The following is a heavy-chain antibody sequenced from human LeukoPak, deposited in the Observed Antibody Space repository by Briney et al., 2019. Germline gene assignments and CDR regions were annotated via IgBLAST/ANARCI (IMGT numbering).Heavy chain of an antibody. J-gene: IGHJ5*02. Sequence: SETLSLTCTVSGYSISSGYYWGWIRQPPGKGLEWIGSIYHSGSTYYNPSLKSRVTISVDTSKNQFSLKLSSVTAADTAVYYCARHSGSGWYGEWFDPWGQGTLVTVSS. D-gene: IGHD6-19*01. CDR3: ARHSGSGWYGEWFDP. V-gene: IGHV4-38-2*02. CDR1: GYSISSGYY. CDR2: IYHSGST.